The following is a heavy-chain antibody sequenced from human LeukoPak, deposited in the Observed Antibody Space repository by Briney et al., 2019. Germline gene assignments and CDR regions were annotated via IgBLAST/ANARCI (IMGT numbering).Heavy chain of an antibody. CDR2: IDNHGSST. J-gene: IGHJ3*02. V-gene: IGHV3-74*01. D-gene: IGHD3-10*01. CDR3: ARPSITMVRGVISAFDI. Sequence: GGSLKLSCAASGFTFSGYWMHWVRQAPGKGLVWVSGIDNHGSSTYSADSVKGRFTISRDNAKNSLYLQMNSLRAEDTAVYYCARPSITMVRGVISAFDIWGQGTMVTVSS. CDR1: GFTFSGYW.